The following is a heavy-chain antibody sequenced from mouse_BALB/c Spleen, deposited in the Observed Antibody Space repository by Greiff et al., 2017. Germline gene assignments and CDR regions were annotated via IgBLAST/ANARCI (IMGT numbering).Heavy chain of an antibody. CDR3: ASELGPWFAY. CDR2: ISTYYGDA. D-gene: IGHD4-1*01. J-gene: IGHJ3*01. V-gene: IGHV1S137*01. CDR1: GYTFTDYA. Sequence: QVQLKESGAELVRPGVSVKISCKGSGYTFTDYAMHWVKQSHAKSLEWIGVISTYYGDASYNQKFKGKATMTVDKSSSTAYMELARLTSEDSAIYYCASELGPWFAYWGQGTLVTVSA.